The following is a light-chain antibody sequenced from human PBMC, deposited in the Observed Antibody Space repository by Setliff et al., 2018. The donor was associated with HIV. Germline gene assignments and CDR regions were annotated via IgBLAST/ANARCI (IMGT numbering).Light chain of an antibody. CDR2: DVG. J-gene: IGLJ1*01. Sequence: QSVLTQPASVFGSPGQSITISCTGTSSDVGGYNYVSWYQQHPGKAPKLMIYDVGNRPSGVSNRFSGSKSGNTASLTISGLQAEDEADYHCSSYTSSSTYVFGTGTRAPS. CDR3: SSYTSSSTYV. CDR1: SSDVGGYNY. V-gene: IGLV2-14*03.